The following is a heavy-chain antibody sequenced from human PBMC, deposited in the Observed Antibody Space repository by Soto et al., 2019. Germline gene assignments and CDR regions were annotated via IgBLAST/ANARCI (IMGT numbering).Heavy chain of an antibody. CDR3: ARDFGYYDSSGYYSLDWFEH. Sequence: GASVKVSCKASGYTFTSYYMHWVRQAPGQGLEWMGIINPSGGSTSYAQKFQGRVTMTRDTYTSTVYVELSSLRSEDTAVYYCARDFGYYDSSGYYSLDWFEHCGQGTL. CDR1: GYTFTSYY. CDR2: INPSGGST. D-gene: IGHD3-22*01. J-gene: IGHJ5*02. V-gene: IGHV1-46*01.